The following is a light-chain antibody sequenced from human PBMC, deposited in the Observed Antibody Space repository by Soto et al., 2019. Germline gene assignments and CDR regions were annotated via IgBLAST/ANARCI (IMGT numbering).Light chain of an antibody. CDR2: AVT. J-gene: IGLJ2*01. CDR1: SSDVGGYDQ. Sequence: QSARTQPASVSGSPGQSIAISCTGTSSDVGGYDQVSWYQQHPGKAPKLMIYAVTTRPSGVSNRFSGSKSGNTASLTISGLQAEDEADYYCSSYTGSGTFFGGGTKLTVL. V-gene: IGLV2-14*01. CDR3: SSYTGSGTF.